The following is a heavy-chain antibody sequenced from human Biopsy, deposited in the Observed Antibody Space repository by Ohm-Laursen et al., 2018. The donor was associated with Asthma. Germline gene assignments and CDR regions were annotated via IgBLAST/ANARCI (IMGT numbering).Heavy chain of an antibody. V-gene: IGHV1-18*01. Sequence: SSVKVSCKTSGYTFNSAGIAWVRQAPGQGLEWMGWISVYNGNTKVAQKLQDRVAMITDTSTSTAYMELRSLRSDDTAVYFCARAVDYSHYYGIDVWGQGTTVTVS. D-gene: IGHD3-10*01. J-gene: IGHJ6*02. CDR3: ARAVDYSHYYGIDV. CDR1: GYTFNSAG. CDR2: ISVYNGNT.